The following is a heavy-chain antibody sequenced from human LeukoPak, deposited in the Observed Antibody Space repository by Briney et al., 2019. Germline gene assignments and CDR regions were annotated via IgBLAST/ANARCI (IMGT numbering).Heavy chain of an antibody. D-gene: IGHD1-26*01. CDR3: ARDLAGGNTWSFAS. Sequence: PGGSLRLSCAASGFTFSGYGIHWLRQAPGKGLEWVAVIWSNADKRYYADSVKGRFTISRDNSKNTLYLQMNSLRGEDTALYYCARDLAGGNTWSFASWGQGTLVTVSS. CDR2: IWSNADKR. J-gene: IGHJ4*02. CDR1: GFTFSGYG. V-gene: IGHV3-33*01.